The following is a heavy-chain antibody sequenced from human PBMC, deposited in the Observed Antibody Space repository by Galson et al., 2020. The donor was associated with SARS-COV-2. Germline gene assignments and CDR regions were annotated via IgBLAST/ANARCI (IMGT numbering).Heavy chain of an antibody. D-gene: IGHD1-26*01. CDR2: ISYDGSYK. V-gene: IGHV3-30-3*01. J-gene: IGHJ3*02. CDR3: ARDQSGSYSFAFDI. CDR1: GFTFSSYA. Sequence: GESLKISCAASGFTFSSYAMHWVRQAPGKGLEWVAVISYDGSYKYYADSVKGRFTISRDNSKNTLYLQMNSLRAEDTAVYYCARDQSGSYSFAFDIWGQGTMVTVSS.